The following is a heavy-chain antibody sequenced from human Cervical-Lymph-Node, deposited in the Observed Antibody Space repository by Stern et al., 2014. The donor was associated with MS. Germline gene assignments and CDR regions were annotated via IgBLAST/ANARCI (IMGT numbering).Heavy chain of an antibody. Sequence: VQLVQSGSELKKPGASVNLSCEASGYTFTDYVLNWVRQDPGQGLEWMGWINTRTGKPTYAQGFTGRFVFSLDTSVNTAYLRISSLKAEDTAVYYCARSGVKGGLDVWGQGTTVTVSS. CDR2: INTRTGKP. CDR3: ARSGVKGGLDV. V-gene: IGHV7-4-1*02. D-gene: IGHD3-10*01. J-gene: IGHJ6*02. CDR1: GYTFTDYV.